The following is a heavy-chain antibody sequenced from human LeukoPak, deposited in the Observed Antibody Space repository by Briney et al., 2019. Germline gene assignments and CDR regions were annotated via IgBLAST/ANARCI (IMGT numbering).Heavy chain of an antibody. CDR1: GFTFSDHY. V-gene: IGHV3-11*01. J-gene: IGHJ4*02. CDR2: ISSSGSTI. D-gene: IGHD2-2*01. CDR3: ATGYDRFDY. Sequence: PGGSLRLSCAASGFTFSDHYMSWVRQAPGKWLEWVSYISSSGSTIYYAASVKARFIISRDNAKNSIYLQMTGLGAEDTAVDDFATGYDRFDYWGQGTLVTVSS.